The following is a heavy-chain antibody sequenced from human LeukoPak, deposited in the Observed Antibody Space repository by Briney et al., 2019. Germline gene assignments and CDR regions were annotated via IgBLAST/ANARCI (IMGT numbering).Heavy chain of an antibody. D-gene: IGHD6-19*01. CDR3: ARDRIAVAATETSFDY. V-gene: IGHV3-21*01. J-gene: IGHJ4*02. CDR1: GFTFSSYN. Sequence: PGGSLRLSCAASGFTFSSYNMNWVRQAPGKGLEWVSSISGSSSYIYYADSVKGRFTISRGNAKNSLYLQMNSLRAEDTAVYYCARDRIAVAATETSFDYWGQGTLVTVSS. CDR2: ISGSSSYI.